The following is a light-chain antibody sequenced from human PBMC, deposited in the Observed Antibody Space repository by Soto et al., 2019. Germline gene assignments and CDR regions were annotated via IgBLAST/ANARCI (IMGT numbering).Light chain of an antibody. J-gene: IGLJ3*02. CDR2: EVS. Sequence: QSVLTQPPSASGSPRQSVTISCTGTSSDVGGYNFVSWYQQHPGKVPKTMIYEVSKRPSGVPDRFSGSKSGNTASLTVSGLQAEDEADYYCSSFGGGNKVLFGGGTKLTVL. CDR1: SSDVGGYNF. CDR3: SSFGGGNKVL. V-gene: IGLV2-8*01.